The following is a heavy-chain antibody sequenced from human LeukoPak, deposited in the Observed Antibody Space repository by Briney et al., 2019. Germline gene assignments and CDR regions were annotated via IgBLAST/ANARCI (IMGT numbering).Heavy chain of an antibody. CDR3: ARALVNPTLDS. CDR2: INPDGGNT. V-gene: IGHV1-46*01. CDR1: GGTFSSYA. D-gene: IGHD3-10*01. Sequence: ASVKFSCKASGGTFSSYAISWARQAPGQGLEWVGQINPDGGNTRYAQRFHGRVILSTDMSTSTVYMEVSSLRSDDTAVYYCARALVNPTLDSWGQGTLVTVSS. J-gene: IGHJ5*01.